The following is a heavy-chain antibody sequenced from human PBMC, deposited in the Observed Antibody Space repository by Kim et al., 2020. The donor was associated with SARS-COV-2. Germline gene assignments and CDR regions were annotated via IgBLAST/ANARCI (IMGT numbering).Heavy chain of an antibody. CDR2: INHSGST. Sequence: SETLSLTCAVYGGSFSGYYWSWIRQPPGKGLEWIGEINHSGSTNYNPSLKSRVTISVDTSKNQFSLKLSSVTAADTAVYYCARGITMILLVSKYNWFDPWGQGTLVTVSS. CDR1: GGSFSGYY. CDR3: ARGITMILLVSKYNWFDP. J-gene: IGHJ5*02. V-gene: IGHV4-34*01. D-gene: IGHD3-22*01.